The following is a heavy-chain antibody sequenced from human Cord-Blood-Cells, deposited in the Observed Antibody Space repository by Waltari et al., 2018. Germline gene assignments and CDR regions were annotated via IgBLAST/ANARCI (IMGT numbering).Heavy chain of an antibody. CDR2: INHSGST. V-gene: IGHV4-34*01. D-gene: IGHD3-22*01. CDR3: ARAYYDSSGYYTFDY. Sequence: QVQLQQWGAGLLKPSETLSLTCAVYGGSFSGYYWSWIRQPPGTGLEWIGEINHSGSTNYNPSLKSRVTISVDTSKNQFSLKLSSVTAADTAVYYCARAYYDSSGYYTFDYWGQGTLVTVSS. J-gene: IGHJ4*02. CDR1: GGSFSGYY.